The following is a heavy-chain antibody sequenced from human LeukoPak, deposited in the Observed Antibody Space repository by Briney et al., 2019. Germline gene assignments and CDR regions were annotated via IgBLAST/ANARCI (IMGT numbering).Heavy chain of an antibody. Sequence: SETLSLTCAVYGVSFSGYYWNWIRQPPGKGLEWIGEINHSGSTNYNPSLKSRVTISVDTSKNQFSLKLSSVTAADTAVYYCARVAPGYFDWLLPIDYWGRGTLVTVSS. CDR1: GVSFSGYY. D-gene: IGHD3-9*01. CDR2: INHSGST. J-gene: IGHJ4*02. V-gene: IGHV4-34*01. CDR3: ARVAPGYFDWLLPIDY.